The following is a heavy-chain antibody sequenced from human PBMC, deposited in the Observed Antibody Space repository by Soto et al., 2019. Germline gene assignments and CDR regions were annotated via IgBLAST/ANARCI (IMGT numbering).Heavy chain of an antibody. D-gene: IGHD3-22*01. CDR1: GGSISSSSYY. J-gene: IGHJ5*02. CDR2: IYYSGST. Sequence: SETLSLTCTVSGGSISSSSYYWGWIRQPPGKGLEWIGSIYYSGSTYYNPPLKSRVTISVDTAKNQFSLKLSSVTAADTAVYYCARFDGYGGFHWFDPWGQGTLVTVSS. CDR3: ARFDGYGGFHWFDP. V-gene: IGHV4-39*01.